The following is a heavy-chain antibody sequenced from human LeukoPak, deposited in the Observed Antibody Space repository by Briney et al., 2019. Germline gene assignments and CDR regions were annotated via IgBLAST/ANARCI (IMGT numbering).Heavy chain of an antibody. CDR3: ARVNYYDSTSFYYGYFDY. CDR2: IRSKAYGAKT. D-gene: IGHD3-22*01. V-gene: IGHV3-49*04. J-gene: IGHJ4*03. Sequence: SLTVSCSASGFRFDAYAMSWVRQAPGKGLEWVGFIRSKAYGAKTNYAASVEGRFIISGDDSRSIVHLQMNSLRIEDTAVYFCARVNYYDSTSFYYGYFDYWGQGAPVTVSS. CDR1: GFRFDAYA.